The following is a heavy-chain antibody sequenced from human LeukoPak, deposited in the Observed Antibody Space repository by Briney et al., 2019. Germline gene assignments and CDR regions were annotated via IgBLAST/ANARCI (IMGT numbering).Heavy chain of an antibody. D-gene: IGHD3-3*01. CDR1: GFTFSSYT. Sequence: PGGSLRLSCAASGFTFSSYTMNWVRQAPGEGLEWVSSISSSSSYIYYADSVKGRFTISRDNAKNSLYLQMNSLRAEDTAVYYCAREGLIRFRDAFDIWGQGTMITVSS. CDR3: AREGLIRFRDAFDI. V-gene: IGHV3-21*01. CDR2: ISSSSSYI. J-gene: IGHJ3*02.